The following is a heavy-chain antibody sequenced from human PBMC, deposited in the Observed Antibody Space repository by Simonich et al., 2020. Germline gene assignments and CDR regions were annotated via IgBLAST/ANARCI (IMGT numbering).Heavy chain of an antibody. CDR3: RGYCSNTSCYDY. J-gene: IGHJ4*02. V-gene: IGHV4-38-2*01. CDR2: IYHSGVT. Sequence: QVQLQESGPGLVKPSETLSLTCAVSGYSISSGYYWGWIRQPPGKGLVWIGSIYHSGVTYYNPSLKSRVTISVDTSKNQFSLKLSSVTAADTAVYYCRGYCSNTSCYDYWGQGTLVTVSS. CDR1: GYSISSGYY. D-gene: IGHD2-2*01.